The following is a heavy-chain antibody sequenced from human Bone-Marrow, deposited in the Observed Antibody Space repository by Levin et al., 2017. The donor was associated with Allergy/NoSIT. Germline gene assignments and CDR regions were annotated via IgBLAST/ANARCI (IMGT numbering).Heavy chain of an antibody. D-gene: IGHD5-12*01. Sequence: ASVKVSCRTSGYTFTTHDINWVRQGPGQGLEWMGWMNPKSGNTGYARKFQGRVAMTRNTSLTTAYMELSSLRSDDTAVYFCTRGQGWLTPFDYGGKGTLV. J-gene: IGHJ4*02. V-gene: IGHV1-8*02. CDR2: MNPKSGNT. CDR3: TRGQGWLTPFDY. CDR1: GYTFTTHD.